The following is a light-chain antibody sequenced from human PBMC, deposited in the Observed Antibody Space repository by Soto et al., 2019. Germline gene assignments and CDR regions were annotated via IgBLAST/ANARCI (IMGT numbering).Light chain of an antibody. V-gene: IGKV3-20*01. CDR3: QKYNNWPPIT. J-gene: IGKJ5*01. CDR1: QSVPRSY. CDR2: GTS. Sequence: EIVLTQSPGTLSLSPGERATLSCRASQSVPRSYLAWYQQKPGQAPRLLIYGTSSRATGIPDRFSGSGSGTEFTLTISRLQSEDFAVYYCQKYNNWPPITFGQGTRLEIK.